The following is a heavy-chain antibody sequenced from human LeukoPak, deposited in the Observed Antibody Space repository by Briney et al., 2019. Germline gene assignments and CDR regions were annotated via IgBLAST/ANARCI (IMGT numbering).Heavy chain of an antibody. CDR2: INHSGST. CDR3: ARLSLDTMVRGVIPLFYDY. CDR1: GGSFSGYY. D-gene: IGHD3-10*01. V-gene: IGHV4-34*01. J-gene: IGHJ4*02. Sequence: SETLSLTCAVYGGSFSGYYWSWIRQPPGKGLEWIGEINHSGSTNYNPSLKSRVTISVDTSKNQFSLKLSSVTAADTAVYYCARLSLDTMVRGVIPLFYDYWGQGTLVTVSS.